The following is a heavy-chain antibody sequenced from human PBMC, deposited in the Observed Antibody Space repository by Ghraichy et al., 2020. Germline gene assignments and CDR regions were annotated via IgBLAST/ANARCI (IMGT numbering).Heavy chain of an antibody. CDR2: IVHHGGVK. J-gene: IGHJ4*02. CDR1: GFTFTGYW. Sequence: GGSLRLSCAASGFTFTGYWMAWVRQAPGKGLEWVANIVHHGGVKYYLDSVKGRFTISRDDTQNLVFLQMNSLRVEDTAIYYCARESSFGTTNFDYLGQGALAAVAS. D-gene: IGHD1-1*01. V-gene: IGHV3-7*03. CDR3: ARESSFGTTNFDY.